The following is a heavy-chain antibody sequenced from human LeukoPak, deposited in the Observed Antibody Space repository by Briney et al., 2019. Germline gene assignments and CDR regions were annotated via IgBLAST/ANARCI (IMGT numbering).Heavy chain of an antibody. CDR2: ISGSGGST. D-gene: IGHD3-10*01. J-gene: IGHJ4*02. CDR3: AKRGGSFIGYFDF. V-gene: IGHV3-23*01. CDR1: GFTFGNYG. Sequence: GGSLRLSCAASGFTFGNYGMSWVRQAPGKGLEWVSGISGSGGSTYYADSVKGRFTISRDNSKNTLYLVMISLRAEDTAVYYCAKRGGSFIGYFDFWGQGTLVTVSP.